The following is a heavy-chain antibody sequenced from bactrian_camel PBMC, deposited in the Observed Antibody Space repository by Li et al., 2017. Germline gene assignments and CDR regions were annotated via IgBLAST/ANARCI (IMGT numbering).Heavy chain of an antibody. D-gene: IGHD1*01. CDR1: EYTFDEAD. J-gene: IGHJ6*01. Sequence: HVQLVESGGGSVQTGGSLRLSCTASEYTFDEADMGWYRQAPGNECELVSTMKRDGTKEYGDSVKGRLTTSQNNAKTTVYLQMNSLEPEDTAMYYCATRSVGWCPLFEHWLGKRAYTPGGYFANWGQGTQVTVS. CDR2: MKRDGTK. CDR3: ATRSVGWCPLFEHWLGKRAYTPGGYFAN. V-gene: IGHV3S60*01.